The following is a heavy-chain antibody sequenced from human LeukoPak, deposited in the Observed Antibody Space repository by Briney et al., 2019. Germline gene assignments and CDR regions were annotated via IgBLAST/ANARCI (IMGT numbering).Heavy chain of an antibody. Sequence: SQTLSLTCAVSGGSISSGGYSWSWIRQPPGKGLEWIGYIYYSGSTYYNPSLKSRVTISVDTSKNQFSLKLSSVTAADTAVYYCANRMVYAGKFDPWGQGTLVTVSS. CDR1: GGSISSGGYS. CDR2: IYYSGST. CDR3: ANRMVYAGKFDP. D-gene: IGHD2-8*01. J-gene: IGHJ5*02. V-gene: IGHV4-30-4*07.